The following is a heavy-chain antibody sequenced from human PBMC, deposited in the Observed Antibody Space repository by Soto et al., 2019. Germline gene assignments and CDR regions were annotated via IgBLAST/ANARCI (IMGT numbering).Heavy chain of an antibody. CDR2: IIPILGIA. Sequence: QVLLVQSGAEVKKPGSSVKVSCKASGGTFSSYTISWVRQAPGQGLEWMGRIIPILGIANYAQKFRGRVTITADKSTSTAHMELSSLRSEDTAVYYCARGSKGSWYHYYYMDVWGKGTTVTVSS. V-gene: IGHV1-69*02. CDR3: ARGSKGSWYHYYYMDV. D-gene: IGHD6-13*01. J-gene: IGHJ6*03. CDR1: GGTFSSYT.